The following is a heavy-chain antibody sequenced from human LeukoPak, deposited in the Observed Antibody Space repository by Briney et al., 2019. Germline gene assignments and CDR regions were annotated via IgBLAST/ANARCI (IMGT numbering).Heavy chain of an antibody. Sequence: GGSLRLSCAASGFTFSDVWMSWVRQAPGKGLEWVGRIKSKTDGGTTDYAAPVKGRFTISRDDSKNTLYLQMNSLKTEDTAVYYCTTRGGSFSIFDYWGQGTLVTVSS. CDR2: IKSKTDGGTT. D-gene: IGHD1-26*01. V-gene: IGHV3-15*01. CDR3: TTRGGSFSIFDY. CDR1: GFTFSDVW. J-gene: IGHJ4*02.